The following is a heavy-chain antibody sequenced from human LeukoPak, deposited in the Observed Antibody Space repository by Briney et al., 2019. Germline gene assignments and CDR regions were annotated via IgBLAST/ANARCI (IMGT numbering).Heavy chain of an antibody. CDR3: ARNLVGATRSFDY. J-gene: IGHJ4*02. CDR1: GFTFSDYY. CDR2: ISGGSAYT. V-gene: IGHV3-11*03. D-gene: IGHD1-26*01. Sequence: GGSLRLSCAASGFTFSDYYMSWIRQTPGKGLEWLSYISGGSAYTQYADSVKGRFAISRDNAKNSLYLQVNSLSAEDTAVYFCARNLVGATRSFDYWGQGTLVTVSS.